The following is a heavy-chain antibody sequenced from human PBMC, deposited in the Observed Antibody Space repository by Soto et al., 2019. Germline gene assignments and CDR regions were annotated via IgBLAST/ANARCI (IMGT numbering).Heavy chain of an antibody. D-gene: IGHD6-19*01. J-gene: IGHJ4*02. CDR1: GFTFSSNG. Sequence: QVQLVESGGGVVQPGRSLRLSCAASGFTFSSNGMHWVRQAPGKGLEWVAVISYDGSNKYQADSVKGRFTISRDNSKNTLYLQMNSLRAEDTAVYYCAKDHGYSSFCVDYWGQGTLVTVS. V-gene: IGHV3-30*18. CDR2: ISYDGSNK. CDR3: AKDHGYSSFCVDY.